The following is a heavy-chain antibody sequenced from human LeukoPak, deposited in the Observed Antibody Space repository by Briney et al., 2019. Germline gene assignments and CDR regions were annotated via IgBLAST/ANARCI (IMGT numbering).Heavy chain of an antibody. J-gene: IGHJ4*02. V-gene: IGHV3-7*05. CDR1: GLRLSNYW. CDR3: ATSGYNFDY. Sequence: GGSLRLSCAVSGLRLSNYWMSWVRQTPGEGLEWVANKKQDGSEKHYVDSVKGRFAIYRDNAKDPLYLQLNSLRIEDTAVYYCATSGYNFDYWGQGTLVTVSS. CDR2: KKQDGSEK. D-gene: IGHD5-18*01.